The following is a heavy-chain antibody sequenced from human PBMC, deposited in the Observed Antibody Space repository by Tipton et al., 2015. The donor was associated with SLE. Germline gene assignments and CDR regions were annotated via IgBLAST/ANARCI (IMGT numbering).Heavy chain of an antibody. CDR2: IYTSGST. V-gene: IGHV4-61*09. Sequence: TLSLTCTVSGGSISSGSYYWSWIRQPAGKGLEWIGHIYTSGSTNYNPSLKSRVTISVDTSKNQFSLKLSSVTAADTAGYYCARATPVGATGYWGQGTLVTVSS. CDR1: GGSISSGSYY. J-gene: IGHJ4*02. D-gene: IGHD1-26*01. CDR3: ARATPVGATGY.